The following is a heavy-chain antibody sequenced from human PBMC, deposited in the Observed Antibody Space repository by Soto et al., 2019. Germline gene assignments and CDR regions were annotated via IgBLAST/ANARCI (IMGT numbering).Heavy chain of an antibody. D-gene: IGHD6-6*01. V-gene: IGHV3-21*01. CDR1: GFTFSSYS. J-gene: IGHJ5*02. CDR3: ARDKIIAARPIGWFDP. CDR2: ISSSSSYI. Sequence: GGSLRLSCAASGFTFSSYSMSWVRQAPGKGLEWVSSISSSSSYIYYADSVKGRFTISRDNAKNSLYLQMNSLRAEDTAVYYCARDKIIAARPIGWFDPWGQGTLVTVSS.